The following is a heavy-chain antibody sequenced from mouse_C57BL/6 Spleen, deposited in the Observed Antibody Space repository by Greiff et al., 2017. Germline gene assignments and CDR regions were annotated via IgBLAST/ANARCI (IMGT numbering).Heavy chain of an antibody. CDR2: INPNYGTT. J-gene: IGHJ2*01. Sequence: VQLQQSGPELVKPGASVKISCKASGYSFTDYNMNWVKQSNGKSLEWIGVINPNYGTTSYNQKFKGKATLTVDQASSTAYMQLNSLTSEDSAVYYCARSGVYSNFYYLDYWGQGTTLTVSS. V-gene: IGHV1-39*01. CDR1: GYSFTDYN. D-gene: IGHD2-5*01. CDR3: ARSGVYSNFYYLDY.